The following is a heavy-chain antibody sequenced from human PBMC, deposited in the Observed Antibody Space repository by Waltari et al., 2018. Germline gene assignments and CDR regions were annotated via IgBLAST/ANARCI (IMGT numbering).Heavy chain of an antibody. V-gene: IGHV3-7*01. Sequence: SYWMNWVRQAPGKGLEWVASIKQDGSEKSYVNSVKGRFAISRDNVKNSLFLQMNSLKAEDTALYYCIYILRGGPVDYWGQGTLVTVSS. J-gene: IGHJ4*02. CDR2: IKQDGSEK. CDR3: IYILRGGPVDY. D-gene: IGHD3-10*01. CDR1: SYW.